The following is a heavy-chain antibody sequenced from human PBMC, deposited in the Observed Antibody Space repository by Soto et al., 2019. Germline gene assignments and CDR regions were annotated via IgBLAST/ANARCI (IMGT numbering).Heavy chain of an antibody. CDR3: ARDRGYSYGTLFLGYYYGMDV. D-gene: IGHD5-18*01. CDR1: GYTFTGYY. Sequence: ASVKVSCKASGYTFTGYYMHWVRQGPGQGLEWMGWINPNSGGTNYAQKFQGRVTMTRDTSISTAYMELSRLRSDDTAVYYCARDRGYSYGTLFLGYYYGMDVWGQGTTVTVSS. V-gene: IGHV1-2*02. CDR2: INPNSGGT. J-gene: IGHJ6*02.